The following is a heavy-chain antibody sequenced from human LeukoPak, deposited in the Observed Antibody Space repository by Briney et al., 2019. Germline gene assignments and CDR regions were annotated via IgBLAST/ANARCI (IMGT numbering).Heavy chain of an antibody. Sequence: GGSLRLSCAASGFTVDNYDMSWVRRAPGQGLEWVSGIYSDGRVYYANSVRGRFSVSRDNSKNTVYLQMNTLRTEDTAIYYCVRAGAIVGSPNPGIFDFWGQGTLVTVSS. CDR2: IYSDGRV. CDR3: VRAGAIVGSPNPGIFDF. D-gene: IGHD1-26*01. J-gene: IGHJ4*02. V-gene: IGHV3-66*01. CDR1: GFTVDNYD.